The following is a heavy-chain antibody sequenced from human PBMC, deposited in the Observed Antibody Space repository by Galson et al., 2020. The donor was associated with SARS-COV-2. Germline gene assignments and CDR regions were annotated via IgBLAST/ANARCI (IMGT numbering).Heavy chain of an antibody. Sequence: GGSLRLSCAASGFTFSSYAMHWVRQAPGKGLEWVAVISYDGSNKYYADSVKGRFTISRDNSKNTLYLQMNSLRAEDTAVYYCARDFVLRYFDWLLFNGMDVWGQGTTVTVSS. CDR2: ISYDGSNK. J-gene: IGHJ6*02. CDR1: GFTFSSYA. V-gene: IGHV3-30-3*01. D-gene: IGHD3-9*01. CDR3: ARDFVLRYFDWLLFNGMDV.